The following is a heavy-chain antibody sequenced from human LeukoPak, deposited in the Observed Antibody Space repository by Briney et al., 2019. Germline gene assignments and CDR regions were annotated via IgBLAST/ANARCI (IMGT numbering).Heavy chain of an antibody. CDR1: GGSISSSSYY. J-gene: IGHJ5*02. CDR2: IYYSGST. CDR3: ARGVDRTRRRTNCWFDP. D-gene: IGHD1-1*01. Sequence: SETLSLTCTVSGGSISSSSYYWGWIRQPPGKGLEWIGSIYYSGSTYYNPSLKSRVTISVDTSKNQFSLKLSSVTAADTAVYYCARGVDRTRRRTNCWFDPWGQGTLVTVSS. V-gene: IGHV4-39*07.